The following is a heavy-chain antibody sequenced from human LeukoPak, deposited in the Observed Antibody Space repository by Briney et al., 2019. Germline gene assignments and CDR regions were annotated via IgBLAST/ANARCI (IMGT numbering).Heavy chain of an antibody. V-gene: IGHV3-30-3*01. CDR1: GFTFSSYA. CDR2: ISYDGSNK. D-gene: IGHD4-23*01. Sequence: PGGSLRLSCAASGFTFSSYAMHWVRQAPGKGLEWVAVISYDGSNKYYADSVKGRFTISRDNSKNTLYLQMNSLRAEDTAVYYCARASHDYGGHGPFDYWGQGTLVTVSS. J-gene: IGHJ4*02. CDR3: ARASHDYGGHGPFDY.